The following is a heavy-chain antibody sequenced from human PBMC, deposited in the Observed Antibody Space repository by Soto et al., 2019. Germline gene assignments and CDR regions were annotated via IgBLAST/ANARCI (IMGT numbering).Heavy chain of an antibody. CDR2: IRSGGNT. CDR1: GFTVSTDW. J-gene: IGHJ6*02. CDR3: ARGPSSPVDYYYYGMDV. D-gene: IGHD2-2*01. V-gene: IGHV3-66*01. Sequence: PGGSLRLSCAASGFTVSTDWMYWVRQAPGKGLEWVSVIRSGGNTYYADSVKGRFTMSRDNAKNSLYLQMNSLRDDDTAVYYCARGPSSPVDYYYYGMDVWGQGTTVTVSS.